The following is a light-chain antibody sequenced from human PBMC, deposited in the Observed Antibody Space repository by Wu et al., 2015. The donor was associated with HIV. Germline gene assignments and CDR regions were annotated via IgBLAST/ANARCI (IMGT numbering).Light chain of an antibody. J-gene: IGKJ2*01. Sequence: EIVLTQSPGTLSLSPGERATLSCRASQTVRSTYLAWYQQKPGQAPRLLIYGASNRATDIPDRFSGSGSGTDFTLTISRLEPEDFAMYYCQQYDASPMYTFGQGTKLEIK. CDR2: GAS. CDR1: QTVRSTY. CDR3: QQYDASPMYT. V-gene: IGKV3-20*01.